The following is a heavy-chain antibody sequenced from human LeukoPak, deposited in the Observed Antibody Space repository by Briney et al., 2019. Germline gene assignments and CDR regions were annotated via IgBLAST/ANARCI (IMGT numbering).Heavy chain of an antibody. J-gene: IGHJ3*02. D-gene: IGHD6-19*01. CDR1: GFTFSAYS. CDR3: ARGGGSGRWGSAFDM. V-gene: IGHV3-48*02. CDR2: IHKTGGTV. Sequence: GGSLRLSCAASGFTFSAYSMNWVRQTQGTGLEWVSYIHKTGGTVHYADFVRGRFTISRDSATSSVHLQMNSLRDEDTAVYYCARGGGSGRWGSAFDMWGQGTMVTVSS.